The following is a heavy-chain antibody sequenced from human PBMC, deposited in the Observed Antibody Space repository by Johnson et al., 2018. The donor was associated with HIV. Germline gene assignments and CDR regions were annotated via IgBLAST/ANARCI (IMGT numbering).Heavy chain of an antibody. CDR2: SNWNGGST. CDR1: GFTFNDYG. V-gene: IGHV3-20*04. D-gene: IGHD4-17*01. Sequence: VQLVESGGGVVRPGGSLRLSCAASGFTFNDYGMNWVRQAPGKGLEWVSGSNWNGGSTGYADSVKGRFTISRDNAKNSLSLQMNSLTPEDTALYYCARAVTTASGDAFDIWGQGTMVTVSS. CDR3: ARAVTTASGDAFDI. J-gene: IGHJ3*02.